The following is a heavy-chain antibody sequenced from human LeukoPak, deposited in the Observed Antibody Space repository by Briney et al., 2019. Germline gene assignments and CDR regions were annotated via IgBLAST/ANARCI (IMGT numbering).Heavy chain of an antibody. CDR3: ARGALLRYFDWLYDY. D-gene: IGHD3-9*01. CDR1: GGSFSGYY. J-gene: IGHJ4*02. CDR2: INHSGST. Sequence: SETLSLTCAVYGGSFSGYYWSWIRQPPGKGLEWIGEINHSGSTNYNPSLKSRVTISVDTSKNQFSLKLSSVTAADTAVYYCARGALLRYFDWLYDYWGQGTLVTVSS. V-gene: IGHV4-34*01.